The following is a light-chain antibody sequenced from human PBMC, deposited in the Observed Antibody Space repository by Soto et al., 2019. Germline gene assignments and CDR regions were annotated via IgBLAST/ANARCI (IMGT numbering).Light chain of an antibody. J-gene: IGLJ1*01. CDR2: ETD. Sequence: QSVLTQPPSASGSPGQSVAISCTGTSSDVGGYNYVSWYQQHPGAAPRLLIYETDRRSSGVPDRFSASKSGTSASLAISGLTSEDEADYYCEAWDETLDGLYVFGTGTKVTVL. CDR1: SSDVGGYNY. V-gene: IGLV2-8*01. CDR3: EAWDETLDGLYV.